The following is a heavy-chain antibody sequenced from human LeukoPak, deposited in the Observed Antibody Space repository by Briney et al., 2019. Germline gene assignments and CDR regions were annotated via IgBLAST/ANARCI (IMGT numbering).Heavy chain of an antibody. V-gene: IGHV4-59*01. CDR2: VYSSGSI. Sequence: SETLSLTCTVSNGPISDYYWSWIRHPPEKGLEWIGYVYSSGSINYNPSLKSRVTISVDPPKNQFSLSLSSVTAADTAVYYCVRDGGHGDFDTHFDYWGQGIPVTVSS. CDR1: NGPISDYY. D-gene: IGHD4-17*01. J-gene: IGHJ4*02. CDR3: VRDGGHGDFDTHFDY.